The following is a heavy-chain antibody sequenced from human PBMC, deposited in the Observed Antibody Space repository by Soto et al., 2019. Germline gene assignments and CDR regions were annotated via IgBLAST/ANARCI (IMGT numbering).Heavy chain of an antibody. CDR1: GYTLTELS. D-gene: IGHD3-22*01. CDR2: FDPEDGET. J-gene: IGHJ3*02. V-gene: IGHV1-24*01. Sequence: ASVKVSCKVSGYTLTELSMHWVRQAPGEGLEWMGGFDPEDGETIYAQKFQGRVTMTEDTSTDTAYMELSSLRSEDTAVYYCATDYYDSSGYYSRDRAFDIWGQGTMVTVSS. CDR3: ATDYYDSSGYYSRDRAFDI.